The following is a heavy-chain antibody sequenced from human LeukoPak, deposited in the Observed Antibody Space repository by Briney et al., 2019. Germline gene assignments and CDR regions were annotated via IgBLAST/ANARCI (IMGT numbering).Heavy chain of an antibody. CDR3: AGSYRYAEYFQH. CDR2: IIPIFGTA. D-gene: IGHD3-16*02. CDR1: GGTFSSYA. Sequence: SVKVSCKASGGTFSSYAISWVRQAPGQGLEWMGGIIPIFGTANYAQKFQGRVTITTDESTSAAYMELSSLRSEDTAVYYCAGSYRYAEYFQHWGQGTLVTVSS. V-gene: IGHV1-69*05. J-gene: IGHJ1*01.